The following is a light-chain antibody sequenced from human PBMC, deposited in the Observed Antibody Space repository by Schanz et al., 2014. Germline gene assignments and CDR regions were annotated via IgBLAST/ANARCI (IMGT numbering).Light chain of an antibody. Sequence: EIVMTQSPATLSVSPGERATLSCRASQSVSSNLAWYQQKPGQAPRLLIYGASSRATGIPDRFSDSGSGTDFTLTITRLEPEDFAVYYCQQLGSSPYTFGQGTKLEIK. J-gene: IGKJ2*01. CDR3: QQLGSSPYT. CDR1: QSVSSN. CDR2: GAS. V-gene: IGKV3-20*01.